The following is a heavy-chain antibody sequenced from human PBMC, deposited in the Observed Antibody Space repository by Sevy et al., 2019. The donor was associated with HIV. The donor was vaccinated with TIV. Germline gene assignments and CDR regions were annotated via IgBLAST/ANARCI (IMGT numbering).Heavy chain of an antibody. CDR2: ISGSGSRT. J-gene: IGHJ6*03. V-gene: IGHV3-23*01. Sequence: GGSLRLSCAVSGFSFDSYGMTWVRQAPGKGLEWVSGISGSGSRTYYADSVKGRFIISRDNSKNTLDLQMNSLGSEDTAIDYCAKGGGGHYDPDEIGYYFYYYNMDVWGKGTTVTVSS. CDR3: AKGGGGHYDPDEIGYYFYYYNMDV. D-gene: IGHD3-22*01. CDR1: GFSFDSYG.